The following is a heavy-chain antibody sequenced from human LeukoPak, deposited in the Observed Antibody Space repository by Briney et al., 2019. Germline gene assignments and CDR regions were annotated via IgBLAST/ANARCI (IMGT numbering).Heavy chain of an antibody. Sequence: PGGSLRLSCSASGFTFSSYAMHWVPRAPGKGLEYVSAISSNGGSTYYADSVKGRFTISRDNSKNTLYLQMSSLRAEDTAVYYCVKKEDGSGGYYIRDALDYWGQGTLVTVSS. CDR2: ISSNGGST. D-gene: IGHD3-10*01. V-gene: IGHV3-64D*06. J-gene: IGHJ4*02. CDR3: VKKEDGSGGYYIRDALDY. CDR1: GFTFSSYA.